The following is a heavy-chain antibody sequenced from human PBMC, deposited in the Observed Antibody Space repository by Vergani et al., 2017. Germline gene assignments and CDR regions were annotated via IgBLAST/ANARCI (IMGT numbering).Heavy chain of an antibody. V-gene: IGHV3-66*01. CDR3: ANSGSGMWVDWFDP. Sequence: EVQLVESGGGLVQPGGSLRLSCAASGFTVSSNYMSWVRQAPGKGLEWVSVIYSGGSTYYADSVKGRFTISRDNSKNTLYLQMNSLRAEDTAVYYCANSGSGMWVDWFDPWGQGTLVTVSS. J-gene: IGHJ5*02. CDR1: GFTVSSNY. D-gene: IGHD3-10*01. CDR2: IYSGGST.